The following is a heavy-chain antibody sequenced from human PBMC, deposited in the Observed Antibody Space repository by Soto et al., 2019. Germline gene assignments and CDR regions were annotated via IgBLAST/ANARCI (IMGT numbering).Heavy chain of an antibody. CDR3: ATAGSVVLVPAAIGSNAFEI. V-gene: IGHV1-24*01. D-gene: IGHD2-2*01. CDR2: FDPEDGET. J-gene: IGHJ3*02. Sequence: ASVKVSCKVSGYTLTELSMHWVRQAPGKGLEWMGGFDPEDGETIYAQKFQGRVTMTEDTSTDTAYMELSSLRSEDTAVYYCATAGSVVLVPAAIGSNAFEIWGQGTMVTVSS. CDR1: GYTLTELS.